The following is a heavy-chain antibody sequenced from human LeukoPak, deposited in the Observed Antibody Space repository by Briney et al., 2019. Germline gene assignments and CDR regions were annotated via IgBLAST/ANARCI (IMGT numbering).Heavy chain of an antibody. CDR2: IYYSGST. Sequence: ETLSLTCTVSGGSISSGGYYWSWIRQPPGKGLEWIGYIYYSGSTNYNPSLKSRVTISVDTSKNQFSLKLSSVTAADTAVYYCARSDSSSWYTYYYYYGMDVWGQGTTVTVSS. D-gene: IGHD6-13*01. V-gene: IGHV4-61*08. J-gene: IGHJ6*02. CDR3: ARSDSSSWYTYYYYYGMDV. CDR1: GGSISSGGYY.